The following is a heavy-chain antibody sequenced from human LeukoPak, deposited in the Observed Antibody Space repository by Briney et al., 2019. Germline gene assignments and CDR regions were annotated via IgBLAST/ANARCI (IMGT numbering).Heavy chain of an antibody. CDR1: GFTVSSNY. J-gene: IGHJ3*02. V-gene: IGHV3-66*02. D-gene: IGHD6-13*01. Sequence: PGGSLRLSCAASGFTVSSNYMSWVRQAPGKGLEWVSVIYSGGSDADSVKGRFTISRDNSKNTLYLQMNSLRAEDTAVYYCARDVRTAAADPGHDAFDIWGQGTMVTVSS. CDR2: IYSGG. CDR3: ARDVRTAAADPGHDAFDI.